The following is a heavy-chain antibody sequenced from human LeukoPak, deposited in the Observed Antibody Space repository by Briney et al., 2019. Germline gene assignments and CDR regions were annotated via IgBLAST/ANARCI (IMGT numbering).Heavy chain of an antibody. Sequence: TSETLSLTCTVFGGSISSYYWSWIRQPPGKGLEWIGYIYYSGSTNYNPSLKSRVTISVDTSKNQFSLKLSSVTAADTAVYYCARHIRDIVVVVAANAFDIWGQGTMVTVSS. CDR3: ARHIRDIVVVVAANAFDI. J-gene: IGHJ3*02. D-gene: IGHD2-15*01. CDR2: IYYSGST. CDR1: GGSISSYY. V-gene: IGHV4-59*08.